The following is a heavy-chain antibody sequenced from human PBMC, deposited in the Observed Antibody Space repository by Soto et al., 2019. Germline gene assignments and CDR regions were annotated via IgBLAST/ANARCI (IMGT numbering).Heavy chain of an antibody. CDR3: ASLGYCSGGSCFIDAFDI. CDR2: INHSGST. D-gene: IGHD2-15*01. V-gene: IGHV4-34*01. CDR1: GGSFSGYY. J-gene: IGHJ3*02. Sequence: QVQLQQWGAGLLKPSETLSLTCAVYGGSFSGYYWSWIRQPPGKGLEWIGEINHSGSTNYNPSLKSRVTISVDTSKNQFSLKLSSVTAADTAVYYCASLGYCSGGSCFIDAFDIWGQGKMVTVSS.